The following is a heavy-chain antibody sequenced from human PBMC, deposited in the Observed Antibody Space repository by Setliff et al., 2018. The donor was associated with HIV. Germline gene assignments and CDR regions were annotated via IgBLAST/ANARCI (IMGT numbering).Heavy chain of an antibody. V-gene: IGHV3-66*01. CDR3: VRWGLPYGIDA. J-gene: IGHJ4*02. D-gene: IGHD3-16*01. CDR2: IYDGGAT. Sequence: PGGSLRLSCAASGFTVSNNYMSWVRQAPGKGLEWVSVIYDGGATYYGDSVKGRFTISRDNSKNTLHLQMHSLRAEDTAVYYCVRWGLPYGIDAWGQGTLVTVSS. CDR1: GFTVSNNY.